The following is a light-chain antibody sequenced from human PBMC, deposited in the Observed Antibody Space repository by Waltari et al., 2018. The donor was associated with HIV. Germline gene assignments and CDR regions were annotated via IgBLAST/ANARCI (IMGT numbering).Light chain of an antibody. CDR2: GRN. V-gene: IGLV3-19*01. CDR1: TLRNSY. CDR3: HSRDSTGDRAL. Sequence: SSELTQDPSVSVALGQTVRITCQGPTLRNSYASWYQQKSGQAPVVVLFGRNDRPSGIPDRFSGSSSGNTASLIITGAQAEDEADYYCHSRDSTGDRALFGGGTKVTVL. J-gene: IGLJ2*01.